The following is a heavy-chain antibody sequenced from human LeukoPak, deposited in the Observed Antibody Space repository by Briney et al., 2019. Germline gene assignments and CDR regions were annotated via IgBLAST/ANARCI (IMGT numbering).Heavy chain of an antibody. J-gene: IGHJ4*02. Sequence: SVKVSCKAPGGTFSSYAISWVRQAPGQGLEWMGGIIPIFGTANYAQKFQGRVTITADESTSTAYMELSSLRSGDTAVYYCATRYCSSTSCYTDFDYWGQGTLVTVSS. CDR3: ATRYCSSTSCYTDFDY. V-gene: IGHV1-69*13. D-gene: IGHD2-2*01. CDR2: IIPIFGTA. CDR1: GGTFSSYA.